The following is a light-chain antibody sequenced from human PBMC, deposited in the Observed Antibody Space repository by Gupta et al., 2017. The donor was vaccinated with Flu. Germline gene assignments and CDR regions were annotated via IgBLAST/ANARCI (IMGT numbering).Light chain of an antibody. CDR3: QPRNHWPLT. CDR1: QSVRAY. CDR2: DAS. V-gene: IGKV3-11*01. J-gene: IGKJ4*01. Sequence: IVLSPSPAALSVSPGERVTLSSRASQSVRAYLAWYHQRPGQSPRLLIYDASNRATDVPARFNASGSETDFTLTISGLEPEDSGVYYCQPRNHWPLTFGGGPTVAIK.